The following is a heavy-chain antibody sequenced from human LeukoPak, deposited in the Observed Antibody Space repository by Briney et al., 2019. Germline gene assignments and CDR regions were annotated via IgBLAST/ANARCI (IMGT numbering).Heavy chain of an antibody. V-gene: IGHV1-69*05. J-gene: IGHJ6*03. Sequence: GASVKVSCKASGYTFTSYGISWVRQAPGQGLEWMGGIIPIFGTANYAQKFQGRVTITTDESTSTAYMELSSLRSEDTAVYYCARATGGMGDYGDYDRYYYYYMDVWGKGTTVTVSS. CDR1: GYTFTSYG. CDR3: ARATGGMGDYGDYDRYYYYYMDV. D-gene: IGHD4-17*01. CDR2: IIPIFGTA.